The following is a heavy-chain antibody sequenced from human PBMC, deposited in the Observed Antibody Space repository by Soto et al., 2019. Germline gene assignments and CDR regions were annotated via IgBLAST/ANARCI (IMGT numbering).Heavy chain of an antibody. Sequence: QVQLVQSGAEVKKPGSSVKVSCKASGGTFSSYAISWVRQAPGQGLEWMGGIIPIFGTANYAQKVQGRVTITADESTSTAYMERSSLRSEDTAVYYCASRRWQPGYYFDYWGQGTLVTVSS. CDR2: IIPIFGTA. J-gene: IGHJ4*02. V-gene: IGHV1-69*01. D-gene: IGHD2-15*01. CDR1: GGTFSSYA. CDR3: ASRRWQPGYYFDY.